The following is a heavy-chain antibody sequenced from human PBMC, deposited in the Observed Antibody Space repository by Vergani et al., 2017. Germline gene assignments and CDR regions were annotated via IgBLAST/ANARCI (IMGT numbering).Heavy chain of an antibody. CDR3: ARVRAATYYYYYYYMDV. J-gene: IGHJ6*03. D-gene: IGHD2-15*01. CDR2: MNPNSGNT. V-gene: IGHV1-8*01. CDR1: GYTFTSYD. Sequence: QVQLVQSGAEVKKPGASVKVSCKASGYTFTSYDINWVRQATGQGLEWMGWMNPNSGNTGYAQKFQGRVTMTRNTSISTAYMELSSLRSEDTAVYYCARVRAATYYYYYYYMDVWGKGTTVTVSS.